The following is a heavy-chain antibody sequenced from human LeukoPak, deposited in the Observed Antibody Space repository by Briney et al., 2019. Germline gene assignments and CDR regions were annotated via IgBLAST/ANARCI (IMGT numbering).Heavy chain of an antibody. Sequence: PSETLSLTCTVSSGSISSYYWSWIRQTPGKGLEWIGYIYYSGSTNYNPSLKSRVTISVDTSKNQFSLKLSSVTAADTAVYYCARQTGDTRSIFDYWGQGTLVTVSS. D-gene: IGHD7-27*01. CDR2: IYYSGST. CDR3: ARQTGDTRSIFDY. V-gene: IGHV4-59*08. CDR1: SGSISSYY. J-gene: IGHJ4*02.